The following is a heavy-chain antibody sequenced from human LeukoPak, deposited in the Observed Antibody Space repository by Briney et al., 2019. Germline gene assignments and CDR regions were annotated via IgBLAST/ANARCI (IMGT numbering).Heavy chain of an antibody. CDR2: IIPIFGTA. J-gene: IGHJ4*02. CDR1: GGTFSSYA. Sequence: SVKVSCKASGGTFSSYAISWVRQAPGQGLEWMGGIIPIFGTANYAQKFQGRVTITADESTSTAYMELSSLRYEDTAVYYCASPYRRDIVVVPAAIYYFDYWGQGTLVTVSS. V-gene: IGHV1-69*13. D-gene: IGHD2-2*01. CDR3: ASPYRRDIVVVPAAIYYFDY.